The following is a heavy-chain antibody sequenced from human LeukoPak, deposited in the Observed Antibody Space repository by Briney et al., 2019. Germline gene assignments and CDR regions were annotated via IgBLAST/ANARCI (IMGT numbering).Heavy chain of an antibody. CDR1: GYTFPSYE. J-gene: IGHJ4*02. CDR2: VNPNSANT. Sequence: ASVKVSCKASGYTFPSYEINWVRQATGQGLEWMGWVNPNSANTAYAQKFQGRVTMTRNTSISTAYMELSSLRSEDTAVYYCAIKLSSGGFWGQGTLVTVSS. D-gene: IGHD1-26*01. V-gene: IGHV1-8*01. CDR3: AIKLSSGGF.